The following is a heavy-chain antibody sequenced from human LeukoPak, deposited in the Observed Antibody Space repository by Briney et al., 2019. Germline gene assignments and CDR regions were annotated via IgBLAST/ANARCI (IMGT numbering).Heavy chain of an antibody. CDR1: GYSFANYD. Sequence: GASVKVSCKASGYSFANYDISWVRQAPGQGLEWMGWISAYNGNTNYAQKFQGRATMTTDTSTSTAYMELRSLRSDDTVVYYCAGEIGDGYSGYYGDYWGQGTLVTVSS. J-gene: IGHJ4*02. CDR2: ISAYNGNT. D-gene: IGHD5-12*01. V-gene: IGHV1-18*01. CDR3: AGEIGDGYSGYYGDY.